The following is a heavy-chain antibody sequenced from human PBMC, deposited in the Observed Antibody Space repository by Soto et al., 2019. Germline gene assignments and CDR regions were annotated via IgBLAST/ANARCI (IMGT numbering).Heavy chain of an antibody. CDR2: ISYDGSNK. V-gene: IGHV3-30-3*01. CDR3: AREGRFLEWLFDY. D-gene: IGHD3-3*01. Sequence: QVQLVESGGGVAQPGRSLRLSCAASGFTFSSYAMHWVRQAPGKGLEWVAAISYDGSNKYYADSVKGRFTISRDNSKNTLSLQTNSLRAEDTAVYYCAREGRFLEWLFDYWGQGTLVTVSA. CDR1: GFTFSSYA. J-gene: IGHJ4*02.